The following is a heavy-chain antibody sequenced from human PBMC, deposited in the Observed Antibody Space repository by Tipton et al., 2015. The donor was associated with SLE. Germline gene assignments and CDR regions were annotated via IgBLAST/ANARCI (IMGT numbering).Heavy chain of an antibody. D-gene: IGHD7-27*01. CDR2: IYYSGST. CDR3: ASLTGGLDY. Sequence: LRLSCTVSGGSISGYYWSWIRQPPGKGLEWIGYIYYSGSTNYNPSLKSRVTISVDTSKNQFSLKLSSVTAADTAVYYCASLTGGLDYWGQGTLVTVSS. CDR1: GGSISGYY. V-gene: IGHV4-59*08. J-gene: IGHJ4*02.